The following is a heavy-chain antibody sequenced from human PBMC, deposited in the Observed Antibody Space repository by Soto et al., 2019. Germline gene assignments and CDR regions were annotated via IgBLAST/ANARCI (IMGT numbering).Heavy chain of an antibody. D-gene: IGHD1-26*01. CDR1: GGSISEFY. J-gene: IGHJ6*02. CDR2: IYGSGSLYASGTT. CDR3: VRGGGRDSRSMYYDHGLDV. V-gene: IGHV4-4*07. Sequence: QVQLQESGPGLVRPSETLSLTCTVSGGSISEFYWSWIRQPAGKGMEGIGRIYGSGSLYASGTTTPHPSRTGRVTMSVDMSKTPVSLKLTSVTAADTAVYYCVRGGGRDSRSMYYDHGLDVWGQGTTVTVSS.